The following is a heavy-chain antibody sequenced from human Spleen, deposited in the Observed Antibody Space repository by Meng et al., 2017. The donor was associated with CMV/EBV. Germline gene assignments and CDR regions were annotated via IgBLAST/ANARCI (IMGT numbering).Heavy chain of an antibody. V-gene: IGHV5-51*01. CDR3: ARDRECSSTSCDIGDRYYYYGMDV. J-gene: IGHJ6*02. CDR1: GYSFTSYW. Sequence: GESLKISCKGSGYSFTSYWIGWVRQMPGKGLEWMGIIYPGDSDTRYSPSFQGQVTISADKSISTAYLQWSSLKASDTAMYYCARDRECSSTSCDIGDRYYYYGMDVWGQGTTVTVSS. CDR2: IYPGDSDT. D-gene: IGHD2-2*02.